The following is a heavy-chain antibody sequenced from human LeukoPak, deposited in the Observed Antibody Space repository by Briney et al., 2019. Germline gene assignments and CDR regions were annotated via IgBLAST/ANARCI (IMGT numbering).Heavy chain of an antibody. Sequence: GGSLRLSCAASGFTFSSYWMSWVRQAPGKGLEWVANIKQDGSEKYYVDSVKGRFTISRDNAKNSLYLQMNSLRAEDTAVYYCARERGAAAGLIDYWGQGTQVTVSS. CDR3: ARERGAAAGLIDY. V-gene: IGHV3-7*01. CDR2: IKQDGSEK. D-gene: IGHD6-13*01. CDR1: GFTFSSYW. J-gene: IGHJ4*02.